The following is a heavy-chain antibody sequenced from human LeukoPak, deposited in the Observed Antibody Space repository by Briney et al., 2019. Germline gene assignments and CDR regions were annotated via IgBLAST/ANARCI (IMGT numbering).Heavy chain of an antibody. D-gene: IGHD3-10*01. CDR2: VFPRDSDT. V-gene: IGHV5-51*01. J-gene: IGHJ5*02. Sequence: GESLKISCKGSGYSFTSYWIGWVRQMPGKGLEWMGSVFPRDSDTRYSPSFQGQVTISVDKSLSTAYLQWSSLKASDTAMYYCTRRAGVLWFDLWGQGTLVTVSP. CDR1: GYSFTSYW. CDR3: TRRAGVLWFDL.